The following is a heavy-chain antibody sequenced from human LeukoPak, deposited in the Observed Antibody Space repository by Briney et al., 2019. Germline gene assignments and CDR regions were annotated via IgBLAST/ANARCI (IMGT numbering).Heavy chain of an antibody. Sequence: PGGSLRLSCAASGFTFSSYWMHWVRQAPGKGLVWVSRINSDGSSTSYADSVKGRFTISRDNAKNTLYLQMNSLRAEDTAVYYCARFVQQWLDHYYYYYMDVWGKGTTVTVSS. CDR3: ARFVQQWLDHYYYYYMDV. CDR1: GFTFSSYW. CDR2: INSDGSST. V-gene: IGHV3-74*01. D-gene: IGHD6-19*01. J-gene: IGHJ6*03.